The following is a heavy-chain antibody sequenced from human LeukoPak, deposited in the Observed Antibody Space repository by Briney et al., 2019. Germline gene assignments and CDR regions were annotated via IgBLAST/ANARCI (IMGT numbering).Heavy chain of an antibody. J-gene: IGHJ4*02. D-gene: IGHD3-3*01. V-gene: IGHV4-30-2*01. CDR3: ARSYDFHNYYFDY. Sequence: PSETLSLTCTVSGGSISSGGYYWSWIRQPPGKGLEWIGYIYHSGSTYYNPSLKSRVTISVDRSKNQFSLKLSSVTAADTAVYYCARSYDFHNYYFDYWGQGTLVTVSS. CDR2: IYHSGST. CDR1: GGSISSGGYY.